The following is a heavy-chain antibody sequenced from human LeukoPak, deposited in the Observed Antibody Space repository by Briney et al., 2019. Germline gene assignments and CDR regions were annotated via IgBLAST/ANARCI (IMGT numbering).Heavy chain of an antibody. J-gene: IGHJ4*02. CDR3: ARGTNSGWYGSG. CDR1: GFTFSSYS. CDR2: ISSSSSYI. D-gene: IGHD6-19*01. V-gene: IGHV3-21*01. Sequence: GGSLRLSCAASGFTFSSYSMNWVRQAPGKGLEWVSSISSSSSYIYYADSVKGRFTISRDNAKNSLYLQMNSLRAEDTAVYYCARGTNSGWYGSGWGQGTLVTVSS.